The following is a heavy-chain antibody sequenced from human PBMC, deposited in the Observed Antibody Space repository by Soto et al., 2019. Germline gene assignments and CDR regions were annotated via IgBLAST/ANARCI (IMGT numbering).Heavy chain of an antibody. Sequence: QVQLEQSGPEMRKPGASVKVSCKASNYTFIHYGITWVRQAPGQGLEWLGWVSPYNGDTHYAQNLQDRVAMTTDTSTTTAYLELRSLRSDDTAIYYCARDAFEVAGLVYWGQGPLVTVSS. D-gene: IGHD6-19*01. J-gene: IGHJ4*02. CDR1: NYTFIHYG. CDR2: VSPYNGDT. V-gene: IGHV1-18*01. CDR3: ARDAFEVAGLVY.